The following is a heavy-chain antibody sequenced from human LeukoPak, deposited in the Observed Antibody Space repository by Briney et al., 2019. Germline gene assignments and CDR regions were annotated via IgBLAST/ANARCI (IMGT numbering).Heavy chain of an antibody. D-gene: IGHD3-10*01. J-gene: IGHJ4*02. CDR1: GGFITSNSYY. V-gene: IGHV4-39*07. CDR2: FYYGGTT. Sequence: PSETLSLTCTVSGGFITSNSYYWGWIRQPPGKGLEWVASFYYGGTTYYNPSLKSRVSISTDTSKNQFSLKLNSVTAADTAIYYCARDYYGSIPQFDYWGQGTLVTVSS. CDR3: ARDYYGSIPQFDY.